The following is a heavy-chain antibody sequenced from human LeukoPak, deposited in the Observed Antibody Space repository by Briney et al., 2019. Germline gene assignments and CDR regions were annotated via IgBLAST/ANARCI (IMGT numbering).Heavy chain of an antibody. V-gene: IGHV3-33*01. CDR1: GFTFSSYG. CDR3: ARDAGHYDFWSGYDINWFDP. CDR2: IWYDGSNK. Sequence: GGSLRLSCAASGFTFSSYGMHWVRQAPGKGLEWVAVIWYDGSNKYYADSVKGRFTISRDNSKNTLFLQMNSLRAEDTAVYYCARDAGHYDFWSGYDINWFDPWGQGTLVTVSS. D-gene: IGHD3-3*01. J-gene: IGHJ5*02.